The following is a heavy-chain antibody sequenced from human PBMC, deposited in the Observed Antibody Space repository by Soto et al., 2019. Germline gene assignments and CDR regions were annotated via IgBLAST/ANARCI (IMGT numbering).Heavy chain of an antibody. CDR2: IYYSGRT. J-gene: IGHJ5*02. V-gene: IGHV4-31*03. CDR1: GGSISSGGYY. CDR3: ASLIVVVPAARGYGWFDP. D-gene: IGHD2-2*01. Sequence: SETLSLTCTVSGGSISSGGYYWSWIRQHPGKGLEWIGYIYYSGRTYYNPSLKSRVTISVDTSKNQFSLKLSSVTAADTAVYYCASLIVVVPAARGYGWFDPWGQGTLVTVSS.